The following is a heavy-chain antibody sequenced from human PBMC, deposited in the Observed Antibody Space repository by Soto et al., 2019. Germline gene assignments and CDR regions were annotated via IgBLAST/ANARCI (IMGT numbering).Heavy chain of an antibody. CDR1: GDSISSSNYY. J-gene: IGHJ5*01. V-gene: IGHV4-39*01. CDR3: ASLVALYWHFDS. CDR2: IYYSGNT. D-gene: IGHD6-6*01. Sequence: SETLSLTCTVSGDSISSSNYYWAWIRQPPGKGLEWIGTIYYSGNTYYNPSLRSRITISVDRSKNQFSLNLTSVTAADTAVYYCASLVALYWHFDSWGQGTMVTVSS.